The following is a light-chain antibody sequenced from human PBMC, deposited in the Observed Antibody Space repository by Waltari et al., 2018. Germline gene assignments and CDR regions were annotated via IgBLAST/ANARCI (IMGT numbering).Light chain of an antibody. V-gene: IGLV3-21*04. CDR3: QVWDANTDPGV. Sequence: SYVLTQPPSVSVAPGKTASITCGGNNIESKSVHWYQQKPGQAPILVISYDSDRPSGIPERFSGSNSGNTATLTISRVEAVDEADYYCQVWDANTDPGVFGTGTEVTVL. CDR2: YDS. CDR1: NIESKS. J-gene: IGLJ1*01.